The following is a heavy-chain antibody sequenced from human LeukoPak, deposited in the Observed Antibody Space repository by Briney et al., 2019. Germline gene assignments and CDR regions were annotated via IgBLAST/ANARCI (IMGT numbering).Heavy chain of an antibody. V-gene: IGHV3-49*04. J-gene: IGHJ4*02. CDR2: IRSKAYGGTT. Sequence: GGSLRLPCTASGFTFGDYVMSWVRQAPGKGLEWVGFIRSKAYGGTTEYAASVKGRFTISRDDSKSIAYLQMNSLKTEDTAVYYCTRVGRYFYDSSGYYPSPLDYWGQGTLVTVSS. CDR3: TRVGRYFYDSSGYYPSPLDY. D-gene: IGHD3-22*01. CDR1: GFTFGDYV.